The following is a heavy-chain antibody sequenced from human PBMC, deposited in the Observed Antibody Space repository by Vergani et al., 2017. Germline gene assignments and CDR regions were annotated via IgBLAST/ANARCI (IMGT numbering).Heavy chain of an antibody. CDR2: INPLLCGT. CDR3: ARESGRRTFDY. Sequence: QVQLVQSGAEVKKPGASVKVSCKASGSTFTGSYMHWVRQAPGKGLEWMGWINPLLCGTNHAQGFQGRVTMTRDTSLGAANMELCSLGIDDTAVYYFARESGRRTFDYWGPGTLVNVS. CDR1: GSTFTGSY. V-gene: IGHV1-2*02. J-gene: IGHJ4*02.